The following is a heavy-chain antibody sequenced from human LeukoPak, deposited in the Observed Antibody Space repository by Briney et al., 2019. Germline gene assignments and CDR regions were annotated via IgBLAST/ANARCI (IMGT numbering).Heavy chain of an antibody. J-gene: IGHJ5*02. D-gene: IGHD5-12*01. CDR2: INHSGST. Sequence: SETLSLTCAVYGGSFSGYYWSWIRQPPGKGLEWIGEINHSGSTNYNPSLKSRVTISVDTSKNQFSLKLSSVTAADTAVYYCARAIGELPSGYDLVVVSNWFDPWGQGTLVTVSS. CDR3: ARAIGELPSGYDLVVVSNWFDP. CDR1: GGSFSGYY. V-gene: IGHV4-34*01.